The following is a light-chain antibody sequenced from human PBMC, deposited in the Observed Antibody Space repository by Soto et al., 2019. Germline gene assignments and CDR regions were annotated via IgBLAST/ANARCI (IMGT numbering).Light chain of an antibody. V-gene: IGLV1-40*01. CDR2: GNS. J-gene: IGLJ1*01. CDR3: QSNDSSLSGYV. Sequence: QSVLTQPPSVSGAPGQRVTISCTGSSSNIGAGYDVHWYQPLPGTAPKLLIYGNSNRPSGVPDRFSGSKSGTSASLAITGLQAEDEADYYCQSNDSSLSGYVFGTGTKVTVL. CDR1: SSNIGAGYD.